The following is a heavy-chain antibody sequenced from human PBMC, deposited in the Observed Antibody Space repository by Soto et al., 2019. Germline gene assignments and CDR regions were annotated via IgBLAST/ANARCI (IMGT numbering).Heavy chain of an antibody. D-gene: IGHD3-22*01. CDR1: GYTFTSYD. V-gene: IGHV1-8*01. Sequence: QVQLVQSGAEVKKPGASVKVSCKASGYTFTSYDINWVRLATGQGLEWMGWMNPNSGNTGYAQKFQGRVTMTRNTSISTAYMELSSLRSEDTAVYYCARGRDYYYDSSGYWIHWGQGTLVTVSS. CDR2: MNPNSGNT. J-gene: IGHJ4*02. CDR3: ARGRDYYYDSSGYWIH.